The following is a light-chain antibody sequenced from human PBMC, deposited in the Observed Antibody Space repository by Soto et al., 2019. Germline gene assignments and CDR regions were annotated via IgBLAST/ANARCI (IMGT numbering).Light chain of an antibody. CDR3: QHYDHLPPLS. CDR1: QDIKNY. J-gene: IGKJ4*02. Sequence: DIQMTQSPSSLSASVGDRVTITCQASQDIKNYLTWYQQKPGKAPNLLIYDASNLKTGVPSRFSGSGSGTHFTFTISSLQHEDVATYYCQHYDHLPPLSFGGGTKVEI. V-gene: IGKV1-33*01. CDR2: DAS.